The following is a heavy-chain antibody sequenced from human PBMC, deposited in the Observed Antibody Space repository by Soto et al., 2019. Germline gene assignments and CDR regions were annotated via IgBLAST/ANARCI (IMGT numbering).Heavy chain of an antibody. CDR3: ARDTPPYYYDSSGYRQNYYYYGMDV. CDR2: IYYSGST. D-gene: IGHD3-22*01. CDR1: GGPISSGGYY. J-gene: IGHJ6*02. Sequence: PSETLSLTCTVSGGPISSGGYYWSWIRQHPGKGLEWIGYIYYSGSTYYNPSLKSRVTISVDTSKNQFSLKLSSVTAADTAVYYCARDTPPYYYDSSGYRQNYYYYGMDVWGQGTTVTVSS. V-gene: IGHV4-31*03.